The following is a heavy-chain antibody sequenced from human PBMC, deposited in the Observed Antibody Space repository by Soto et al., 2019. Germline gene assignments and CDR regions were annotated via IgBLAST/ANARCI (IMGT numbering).Heavy chain of an antibody. CDR2: IYYSGST. CDR3: AAPVIAAAVRGYYYGMDV. J-gene: IGHJ6*02. D-gene: IGHD6-13*01. V-gene: IGHV4-39*01. CDR1: GGSISSSSYY. Sequence: PSETLSLTCTVSGGSISSSSYYWGWIRQPPGKGLEWIGSIYYSGSTYYNPSLKSRVTISVDTSKNQFSLKLSSVTAADTAVYYCAAPVIAAAVRGYYYGMDVWGQGTTVTVSS.